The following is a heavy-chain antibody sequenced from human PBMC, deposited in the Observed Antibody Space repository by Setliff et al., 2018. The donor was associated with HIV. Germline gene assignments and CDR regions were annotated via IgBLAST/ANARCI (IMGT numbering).Heavy chain of an antibody. D-gene: IGHD4-17*01. Sequence: GGSLRLSCAASGITFSRSAMSWVRQAPGKGLEWVSGISGSGDDTYYADSVKGRFTISRDNAKNSLYLQMYGLRAEDTAVYYCARDLLNGDYGYWGQGTLVTVSS. CDR1: GITFSRSA. CDR2: ISGSGDDT. J-gene: IGHJ4*02. CDR3: ARDLLNGDYGY. V-gene: IGHV3-21*06.